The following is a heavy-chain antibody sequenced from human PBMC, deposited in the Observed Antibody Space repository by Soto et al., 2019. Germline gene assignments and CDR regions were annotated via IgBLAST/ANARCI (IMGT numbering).Heavy chain of an antibody. Sequence: GGSLRLSCAASGFAVSSNYMTWVRQAPGKGLEWVSVIHSGGDTHYADSVRGRFTISRDNSKNTLYLQMNSLRAEDTAVYYCARYPGYDSSGYSYYYYYGMDVWGQGTTVTVSS. V-gene: IGHV3-66*01. CDR1: GFAVSSNY. CDR2: IHSGGDT. D-gene: IGHD3-22*01. CDR3: ARYPGYDSSGYSYYYYYGMDV. J-gene: IGHJ6*02.